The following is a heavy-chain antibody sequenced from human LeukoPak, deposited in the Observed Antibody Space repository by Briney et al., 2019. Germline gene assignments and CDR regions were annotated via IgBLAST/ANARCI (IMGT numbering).Heavy chain of an antibody. CDR3: AITSVTYSGYDLFDY. V-gene: IGHV1-69-2*01. CDR2: IDPEDGET. CDR1: GYTFTDAY. J-gene: IGHJ4*02. D-gene: IGHD5-12*01. Sequence: ASVKISCKASGYTFTDAYMHWVQQAPGKGLEWMGRIDPEDGETMYSETFQGRVTITADTSRDTAYMELRSTDTAVYYCAITSVTYSGYDLFDYWGQGTLVTVSS.